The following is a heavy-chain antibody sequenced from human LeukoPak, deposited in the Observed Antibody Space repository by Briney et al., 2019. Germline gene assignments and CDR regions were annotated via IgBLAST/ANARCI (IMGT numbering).Heavy chain of an antibody. CDR2: IYYSGST. Sequence: SETLSLTCTVSGGSISSSSYYWGWIRQPPGKGLEWIGSIYYSGSTYYNPSLKSRVTISVDTSKNQFPLKLSSVTAADTAVYYCARQQGGRNWFDPWGQGTLVTVSS. CDR1: GGSISSSSYY. D-gene: IGHD2-15*01. V-gene: IGHV4-39*01. CDR3: ARQQGGRNWFDP. J-gene: IGHJ5*02.